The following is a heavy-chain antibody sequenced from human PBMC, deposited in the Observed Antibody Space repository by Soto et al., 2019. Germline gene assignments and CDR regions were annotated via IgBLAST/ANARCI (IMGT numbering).Heavy chain of an antibody. Sequence: EVQLVESGGGLVKPGGSLRLSCAASGFTFSTYTMNWVRQAPGKGLEWVSSISGSGSWTYYADSMKGRFTISRDNAKNSLYLQMNSLRAEDTAVYYCARDLYFLAFDIWGQGTMVTVSS. CDR3: ARDLYFLAFDI. CDR1: GFTFSTYT. J-gene: IGHJ3*02. CDR2: ISGSGSWT. V-gene: IGHV3-21*01. D-gene: IGHD2-21*01.